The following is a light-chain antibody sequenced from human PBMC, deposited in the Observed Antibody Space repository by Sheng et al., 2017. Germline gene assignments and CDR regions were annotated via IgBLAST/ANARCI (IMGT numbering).Light chain of an antibody. J-gene: IGLJ2*01. CDR3: QSYDSSLSGSV. CDR1: SSDVGGYDY. CDR2: EVS. Sequence: QSALTQPRSVSGSPGQSVTISCTGTSSDVGGYDYVSWYQQHPGKAPKLMIYEVSNRPSGVPDRFSGSKSGTSASLAITGLQTEDEADYYCQSYDSSLSGSVFGGGTKLTVL. V-gene: IGLV2-11*01.